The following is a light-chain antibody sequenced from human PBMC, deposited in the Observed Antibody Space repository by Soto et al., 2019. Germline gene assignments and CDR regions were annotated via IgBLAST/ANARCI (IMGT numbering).Light chain of an antibody. CDR2: EVS. Sequence: QSALTQPPSASGSPGQSVSISCTGTSSGIGGYNYVSWYRQHPGKAPKLMIFEVSKRPSGVPDRISGSKFGTTATLTVFGPQSEDEADYYCTSFAGRNTLLFGGGTKVTV. V-gene: IGLV2-8*01. CDR3: TSFAGRNTLL. CDR1: SSGIGGYNY. J-gene: IGLJ3*02.